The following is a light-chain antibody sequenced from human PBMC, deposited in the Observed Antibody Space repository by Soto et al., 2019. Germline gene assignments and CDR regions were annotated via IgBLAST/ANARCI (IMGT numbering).Light chain of an antibody. CDR3: SSYTGNSIRV. CDR1: SSDVGGYKY. Sequence: QSALTQPASVSGTPGQSITISCTGTSSDVGGYKYVSWHQQHPGRVPKLIIYEVSNRPSGVSYRFSGSKSGNTASLTISGLQPEDEADYYCSSYTGNSIRVFGTGTKVTVL. CDR2: EVS. J-gene: IGLJ1*01. V-gene: IGLV2-14*01.